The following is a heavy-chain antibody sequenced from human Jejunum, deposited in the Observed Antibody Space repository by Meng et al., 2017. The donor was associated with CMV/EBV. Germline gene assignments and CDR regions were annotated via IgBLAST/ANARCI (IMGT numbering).Heavy chain of an antibody. D-gene: IGHD6-13*01. J-gene: IGHJ5*02. CDR3: AASSSSWYQNWFDP. V-gene: IGHV1-18*01. CDR2: ISAHNGNT. CDR1: GFTFTTYA. Sequence: QVQLVQSGAEVKEPGASVTVSCKASGFTFTTYAITWVRQAPGQGLEWMGWISAHNGNTDYAQNFEGRVTMTTDTSTSTAYMELRSLRSDDTAVYYCAASSSSWYQNWFDPWGQGTLVTVSS.